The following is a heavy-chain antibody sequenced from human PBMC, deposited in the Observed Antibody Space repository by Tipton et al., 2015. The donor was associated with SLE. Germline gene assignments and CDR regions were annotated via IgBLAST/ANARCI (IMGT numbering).Heavy chain of an antibody. CDR2: IYYTGTT. CDR3: AREALGAAAGTADV. D-gene: IGHD6-13*01. J-gene: IGHJ6*02. Sequence: GLVKPSETLSLTCTVSGGSISSYYWSWIRQPPGEGLEWIGTIYYTGTTYYNPSLMSRLTMSVDTSKNQFSLKLSSVTAADTAVYYCAREALGAAAGTADVWGQGTTVTVSS. CDR1: GGSISSYY. V-gene: IGHV4-59*01.